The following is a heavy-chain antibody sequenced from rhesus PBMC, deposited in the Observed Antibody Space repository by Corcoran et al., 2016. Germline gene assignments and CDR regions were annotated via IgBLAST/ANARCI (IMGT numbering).Heavy chain of an antibody. CDR3: ARYPYNRFDV. J-gene: IGHJ5-1*01. Sequence: QVQLQESGPGLVKPSETLSLTCAVSGGSISSGYYYWSWIRQPPGKGLEWIGYITYSGSTSYNPSLKSRVTISRDTSKNQFSLKLSSVTAADTAVYYCARYPYNRFDVWGPGVLVTVSS. V-gene: IGHV4-122*02. CDR2: ITYSGST. CDR1: GGSISSGYYY.